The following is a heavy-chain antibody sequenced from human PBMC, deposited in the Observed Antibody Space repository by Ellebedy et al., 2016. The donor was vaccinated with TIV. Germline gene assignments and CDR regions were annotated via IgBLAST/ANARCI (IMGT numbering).Heavy chain of an antibody. V-gene: IGHV3-53*01. Sequence: PGGSLRLSCAASGFTVSRNYMNWVRQAPGKGLEWVSVIFSAADGGETHYADSVKGRFTISRDRSKNTLYLQMNSLRAEDTAGYYCAKCPGGSPYYFDHWGQGTLVAVSS. D-gene: IGHD4-23*01. J-gene: IGHJ4*02. CDR3: AKCPGGSPYYFDH. CDR1: GFTVSRNY. CDR2: IFSAADGGET.